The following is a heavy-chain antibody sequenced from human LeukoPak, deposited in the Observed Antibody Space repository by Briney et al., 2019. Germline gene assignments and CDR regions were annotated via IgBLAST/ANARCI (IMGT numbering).Heavy chain of an antibody. CDR3: ARDASTRCYLCEVDY. CDR1: GFTFSDYS. D-gene: IGHD2-2*01. V-gene: IGHV3-21*01. CDR2: ISAGSNYI. Sequence: PGGSLRLSCAASGFTFSDYSMNWVRQAPGKGLEWVSSISAGSNYIYYGDSVKGRFTISRDNAKNSLYLQMSSLRAEDTAVYYCARDASTRCYLCEVDYWGQGTLVSVSS. J-gene: IGHJ4*02.